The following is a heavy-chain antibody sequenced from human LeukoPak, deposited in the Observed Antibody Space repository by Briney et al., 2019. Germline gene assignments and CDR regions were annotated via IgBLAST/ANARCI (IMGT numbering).Heavy chain of an antibody. CDR1: GFTFNTYA. Sequence: GGSLRLSCVASGFTFNTYALSWVRQAPGKGLEWVSFIGSAKNANYAVSVKGRFTISRDNSKNTLYLHMSSLIAEDTALYYCARSLKWNLVGFDHWGQGTLVTVSS. CDR2: IGSAKNA. D-gene: IGHD1-1*01. J-gene: IGHJ4*02. CDR3: ARSLKWNLVGFDH. V-gene: IGHV3-23*01.